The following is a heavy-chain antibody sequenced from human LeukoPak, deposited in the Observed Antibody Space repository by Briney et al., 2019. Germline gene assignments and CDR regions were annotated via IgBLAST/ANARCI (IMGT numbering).Heavy chain of an antibody. CDR3: AKDMSGGDCPDY. V-gene: IGHV4-59*12. J-gene: IGHJ4*02. CDR1: GGSISSYY. D-gene: IGHD2-21*02. Sequence: SETLSLTCTVSGGSISSYYWSWIRQPPGKGLEWIGYIYYSGSTNYNPSLKSRVTISVDTSKNQFSLKLSSVTAADTAVYYCAKDMSGGDCPDYWGQGTLVTVSS. CDR2: IYYSGST.